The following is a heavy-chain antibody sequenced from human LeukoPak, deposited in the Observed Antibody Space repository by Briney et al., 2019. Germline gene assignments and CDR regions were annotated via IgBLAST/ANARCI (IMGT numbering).Heavy chain of an antibody. Sequence: PGGSPRLSCAASGFTFSSYSMNWVRQAPGKGLEWVSSIGGGSSYIYYADSVKGRFTISSDNAENSLYLQVNSLRAEDTAVYYCATSDSSDFSGLDYWGQGTLVSVSS. J-gene: IGHJ4*02. V-gene: IGHV3-21*01. D-gene: IGHD3-22*01. CDR1: GFTFSSYS. CDR2: IGGGSSYI. CDR3: ATSDSSDFSGLDY.